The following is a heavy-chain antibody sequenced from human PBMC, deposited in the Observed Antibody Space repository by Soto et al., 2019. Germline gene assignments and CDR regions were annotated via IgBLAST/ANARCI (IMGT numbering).Heavy chain of an antibody. D-gene: IGHD2-15*01. CDR2: IYHSGST. CDR1: GGSISSGGYS. J-gene: IGHJ5*02. V-gene: IGHV4-30-2*01. CDR3: ASGYCSGGSCQNWFDP. Sequence: PSETLSLTCAVPGGSISSGGYSWSWIRQPPGKGLEWIGYIYHSGSTYYNPSLKSRVTISVDRSKNQFSLKLSSVTAADTAVYYCASGYCSGGSCQNWFDPWGQGTLVTVSS.